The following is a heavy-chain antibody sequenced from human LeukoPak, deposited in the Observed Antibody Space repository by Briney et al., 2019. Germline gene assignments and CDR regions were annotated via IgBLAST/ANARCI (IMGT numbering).Heavy chain of an antibody. Sequence: SETLSLTCTVSGGSISSYYWSWIRQSPGKGLEWIGYIYYSGSTNYNPSLKSRVTISVDTSKNQFSLKLSSVTAADTAVYYCARDIAGIVGATGAFDIWGQGTMVTVSS. D-gene: IGHD1-26*01. CDR2: IYYSGST. V-gene: IGHV4-59*01. J-gene: IGHJ3*02. CDR1: GGSISSYY. CDR3: ARDIAGIVGATGAFDI.